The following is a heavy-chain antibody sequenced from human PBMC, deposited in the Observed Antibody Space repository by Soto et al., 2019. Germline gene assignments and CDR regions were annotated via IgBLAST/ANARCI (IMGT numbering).Heavy chain of an antibody. V-gene: IGHV3-7*01. CDR1: AEVMFNNNW. J-gene: IGHJ6*02. Sequence: GGSRRRPCLASAEVMFNNNWMSWVRHAPGKGLECVAHMREDGSGISYVDSVRGRFTISRDNTLNSLYLQLAPIRPGDPAVYYCARGHFGLDVWGQGPTVTVSS. CDR2: MREDGSGI. CDR3: ARGHFGLDV.